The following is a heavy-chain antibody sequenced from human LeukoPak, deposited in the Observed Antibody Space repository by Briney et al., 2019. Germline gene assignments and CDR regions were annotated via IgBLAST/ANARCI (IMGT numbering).Heavy chain of an antibody. CDR3: ARVVGYCSGGSCYFDY. Sequence: SETLSLTCAVSGGSISSGGYPWSWIRQPPGKGLEWIGYIYHSGSTYYNPSLKSRVTISVDRSKNQFSLKLSSVTAADTAVYYCARVVGYCSGGSCYFDYWGQGTLVTVSS. J-gene: IGHJ4*02. D-gene: IGHD2-15*01. CDR1: GGSISSGGYP. CDR2: IYHSGST. V-gene: IGHV4-30-2*01.